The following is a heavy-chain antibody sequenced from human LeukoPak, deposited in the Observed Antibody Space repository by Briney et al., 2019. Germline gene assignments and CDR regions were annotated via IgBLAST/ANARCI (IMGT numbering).Heavy chain of an antibody. D-gene: IGHD3-22*01. V-gene: IGHV3-7*01. CDR2: IKQDGSEK. J-gene: IGHJ3*02. CDR3: ARDYYDSSGYQNDAFDI. Sequence: GGSLRLSCAASGFTFSSYWMSWVRQAPGKGLEWVANIKQDGSEKYYVDSVKGRFTISRDNAKNSLYLQVNSLRAEDTAVYYCARDYYDSSGYQNDAFDIWGQGTMVTVSS. CDR1: GFTFSSYW.